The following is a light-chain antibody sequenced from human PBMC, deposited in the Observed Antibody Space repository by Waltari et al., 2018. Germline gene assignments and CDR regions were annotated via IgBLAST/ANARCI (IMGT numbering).Light chain of an antibody. CDR2: YVS. CDR1: QNVGSQ. CDR3: QQRDRWPLT. J-gene: IGKJ4*01. Sequence: ELVLTQSPATLSLSPGERAALSCRASQNVGSQLDWYQQKLGQAPRRLIDYVSNRATGIPARFSGRGSGIDFTLNISSREPEDFAVDYCQQRDRWPLTFGGGTKVEIK. V-gene: IGKV3-11*01.